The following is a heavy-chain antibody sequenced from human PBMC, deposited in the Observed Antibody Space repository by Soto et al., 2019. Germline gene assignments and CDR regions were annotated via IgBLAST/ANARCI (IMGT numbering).Heavy chain of an antibody. J-gene: IGHJ6*02. CDR1: GFTFSNYA. CDR2: ISYDGSNK. D-gene: IGHD2-15*01. Sequence: GGSLRLSCAASGFTFSNYAIHWVRQAPGKGLEWVAVISYDGSNKYYTDSVKGRFIISRDNSENTLYLQMSSLRAEATAVYYCWRDYSYQRSMDVWGQGTTVTVSS. V-gene: IGHV3-30-3*01. CDR3: WRDYSYQRSMDV.